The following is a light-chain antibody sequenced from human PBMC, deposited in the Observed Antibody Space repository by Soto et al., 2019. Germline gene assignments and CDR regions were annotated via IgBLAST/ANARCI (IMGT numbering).Light chain of an antibody. CDR2: DLT. CDR3: SSYTTSNTLV. CDR1: SSDVGAYNF. V-gene: IGLV2-14*03. J-gene: IGLJ2*01. Sequence: QSALTQPASVSGSPGQSITISCTGTSSDVGAYNFVSWYQQHPGKAPKLMIYDLTNRPSGVSSRFSGSKSGNTASLAISGLQAEDEADYYCSSYTTSNTLVFGGGTKVTVL.